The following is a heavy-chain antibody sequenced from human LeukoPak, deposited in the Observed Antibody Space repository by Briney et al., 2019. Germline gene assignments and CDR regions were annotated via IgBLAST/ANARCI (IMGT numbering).Heavy chain of an antibody. J-gene: IGHJ4*02. CDR3: AAVLGYYDSSGYYPHFDY. CDR2: IVVGSGNT. CDR1: GFTFTSSA. V-gene: IGHV1-58*02. Sequence: TSVKVSCKASGFTFTSSAMQWVRQARGQRLEWIGWIVVGSGNTNYAQKFQERVTITRDMSTSTAYMELSSLRSEDTAVYYCAAVLGYYDSSGYYPHFDYWGQGTLVTVSS. D-gene: IGHD3-22*01.